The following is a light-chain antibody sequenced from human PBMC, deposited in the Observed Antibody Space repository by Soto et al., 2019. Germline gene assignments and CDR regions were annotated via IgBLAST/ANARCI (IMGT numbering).Light chain of an antibody. J-gene: IGKJ3*01. V-gene: IGKV3-20*01. Sequence: EIVLTQSPGTLSLSPGERATLSCRASQSVSSSYFAWYQQKPVQAPRLLIYGASSRATGIPDRFSGSGSGTDFTLTISRLEPEDFAVYYCQQYGNSPITFGPGTKVD. CDR2: GAS. CDR3: QQYGNSPIT. CDR1: QSVSSSY.